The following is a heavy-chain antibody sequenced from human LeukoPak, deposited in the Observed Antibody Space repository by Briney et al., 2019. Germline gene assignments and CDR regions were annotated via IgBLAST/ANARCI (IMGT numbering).Heavy chain of an antibody. D-gene: IGHD3-10*01. CDR2: IYYSGST. CDR3: ARLLGNYLWFGGFVYFDF. CDR1: GGSISSSSYY. V-gene: IGHV4-39*01. Sequence: PSETLSLTCTVSGGSISSSSYYWGWIRQPPGKGLEWIGSIYYSGSTYYNPSLKSRVTISVDTSKNQFSLKLSSVTAADTAVYYCARLLGNYLWFGGFVYFDFWGQGTLVTVSS. J-gene: IGHJ4*02.